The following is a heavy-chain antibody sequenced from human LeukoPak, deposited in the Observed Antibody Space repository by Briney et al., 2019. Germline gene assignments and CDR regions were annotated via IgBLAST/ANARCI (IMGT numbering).Heavy chain of an antibody. D-gene: IGHD2-2*01. CDR3: ARDRRCTSCYDGHAFDI. J-gene: IGHJ3*02. V-gene: IGHV1-2*02. CDR1: GYTFTGYY. Sequence: VSVKVSCKASGYTFTGYYMHWVRQAPGQGLEWMGWINPNSGDTNYAQMFQGRVTMTRDTSISTAYMELSRLRSDDTAVYYCARDRRCTSCYDGHAFDIWGQGTMVIVSS. CDR2: INPNSGDT.